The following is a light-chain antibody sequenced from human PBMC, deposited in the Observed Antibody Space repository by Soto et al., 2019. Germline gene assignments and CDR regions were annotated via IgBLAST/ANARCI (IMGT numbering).Light chain of an antibody. CDR2: WAS. Sequence: DIVMTQSPDSLAVSLGERATINCKSSQSVLYSSKNKNYLAWYQQKPGQPPKLLIYWASTRESGVPDRFSGSGSGTDFTLTISSLQAGDVAVYYCQQYYTTPPTVGGGTKVEIK. CDR1: QSVLYSSKNKNY. J-gene: IGKJ4*01. CDR3: QQYYTTPPT. V-gene: IGKV4-1*01.